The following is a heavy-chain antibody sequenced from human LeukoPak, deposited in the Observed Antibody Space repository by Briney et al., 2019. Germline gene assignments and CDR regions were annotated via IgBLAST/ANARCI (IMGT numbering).Heavy chain of an antibody. CDR1: GGSINNSY. V-gene: IGHV4-59*08. Sequence: PSETLSLTCTVSGGSINNSYWSWIRQPPGKGLEWIGYMYYSGNANYDPSLKSRVTMSVDTSKNQFSLKLSSVTAADTALYYCARHAAGGGYDYPWGQGTLVTVSS. D-gene: IGHD5-12*01. CDR3: ARHAAGGGYDYP. CDR2: MYYSGNA. J-gene: IGHJ5*02.